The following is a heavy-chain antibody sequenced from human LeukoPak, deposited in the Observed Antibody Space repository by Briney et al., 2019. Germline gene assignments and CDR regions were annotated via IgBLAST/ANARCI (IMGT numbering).Heavy chain of an antibody. CDR1: GFTFSSYA. D-gene: IGHD6-19*01. CDR3: ARSGFSSGLVH. CDR2: ISYDGSNK. J-gene: IGHJ4*02. Sequence: GGSLRLSCAASGFTFSSYAMHWVRQAPGKGLEWVAVISYDGSNKYYADSVKGRFTISRDNSKNTLYLQMNSLRAEDMAVYYCARSGFSSGLVHWGQGTLVTVSS. V-gene: IGHV3-30-3*01.